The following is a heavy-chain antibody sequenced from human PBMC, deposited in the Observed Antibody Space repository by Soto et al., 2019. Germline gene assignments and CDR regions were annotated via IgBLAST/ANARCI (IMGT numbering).Heavy chain of an antibody. CDR3: AAWKAMIVVDNWFDP. D-gene: IGHD3-22*01. J-gene: IGHJ5*02. CDR1: GFTFTSSA. Sequence: SVKVSCKASGFTFTSSAVQWVRQARGQRLEWIGWIVVGSGNTNYAQKFQERVTITRDMSTSTAYMELSSLRSEDTAVYYCAAWKAMIVVDNWFDPWDQGTLVTVSS. CDR2: IVVGSGNT. V-gene: IGHV1-58*01.